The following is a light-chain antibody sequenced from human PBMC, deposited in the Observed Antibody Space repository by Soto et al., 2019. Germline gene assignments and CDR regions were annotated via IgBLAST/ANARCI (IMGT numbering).Light chain of an antibody. Sequence: EIVLTQSPGTLSLSPGERATLSCRASQSVSSSYLAWYQQIPGQAPRLLIYGASRRTTAIPDRFSGSGSGTDFTLTISRLKPEDFAVYYCQQYGSSVTFGGGTKVEIK. CDR1: QSVSSSY. CDR3: QQYGSSVT. CDR2: GAS. V-gene: IGKV3-20*01. J-gene: IGKJ4*01.